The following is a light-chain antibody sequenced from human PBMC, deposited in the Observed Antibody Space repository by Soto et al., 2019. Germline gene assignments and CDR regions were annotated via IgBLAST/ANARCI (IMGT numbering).Light chain of an antibody. Sequence: QSVLTQPASVSGSPGQSITISCTGTSSDVGGNKFVSWYQHHPGRAPKVIISDVSHRPSGVSNRFSGSKSGSTASLTISGLQAEDEADYYCCSYTSSNTYVFGRGTKVTVL. J-gene: IGLJ1*01. CDR1: SSDVGGNKF. V-gene: IGLV2-14*01. CDR2: DVS. CDR3: CSYTSSNTYV.